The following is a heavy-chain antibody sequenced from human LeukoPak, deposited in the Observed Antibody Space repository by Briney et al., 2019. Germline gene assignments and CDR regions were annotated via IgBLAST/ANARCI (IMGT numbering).Heavy chain of an antibody. CDR2: IVVGSGNT. Sequence: ASVKVSCKASGFTFTSSAVQWVRQARGQRLEWIGWIVVGSGNTNYAQKFQERVTITRDMSTSTAYMELSSLRSEDTAVYYCAAAPPVRFLEWLLSPPTFDYWGQGTLVTVSS. CDR3: AAAPPVRFLEWLLSPPTFDY. V-gene: IGHV1-58*01. D-gene: IGHD3-3*01. CDR1: GFTFTSSA. J-gene: IGHJ4*02.